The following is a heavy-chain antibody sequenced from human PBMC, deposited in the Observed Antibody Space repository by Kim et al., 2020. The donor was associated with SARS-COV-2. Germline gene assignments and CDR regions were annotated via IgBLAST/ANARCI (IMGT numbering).Heavy chain of an antibody. CDR3: AAVGYFDL. CDR2: INPDGTTT. Sequence: GGSLRLSCVASGFSFNDNWMHWVRQAPGKGLVWVSRINPDGTTTNYADSVKGRFTISRDNAQNTVSLHMNSLRADDTAVYYCAAVGYFDLWGRGSLVTVYS. CDR1: GFSFNDNW. J-gene: IGHJ2*01. V-gene: IGHV3-74*01.